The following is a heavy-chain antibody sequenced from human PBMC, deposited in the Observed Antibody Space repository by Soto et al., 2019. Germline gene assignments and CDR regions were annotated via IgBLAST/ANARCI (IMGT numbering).Heavy chain of an antibody. CDR2: IYYSGST. J-gene: IGHJ4*02. D-gene: IGHD3-10*01. V-gene: IGHV4-61*01. CDR1: GGSVSSGSYY. CDR3: ARIKRFTMVRGVTFDY. Sequence: SETLSLTCTVSGGSVSSGSYYWSWIRQPPGKGLEWVGYIYYSGSTNYNPSLKSRVTISVDTSKNQFSLKLSSVTAADTAVYYCARIKRFTMVRGVTFDYWGQGTLVTVSS.